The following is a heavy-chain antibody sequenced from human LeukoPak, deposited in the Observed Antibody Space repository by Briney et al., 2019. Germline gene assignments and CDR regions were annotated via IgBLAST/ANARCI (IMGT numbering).Heavy chain of an antibody. J-gene: IGHJ4*02. V-gene: IGHV3-21*01. D-gene: IGHD6-13*01. CDR3: ARDHRLYSRNEFDY. CDR2: ISSSSSYI. CDR1: GFTFSSYS. Sequence: GGSLRLSCAASGFTFSSYSMNWVRQAPRKGLDWVSSISSSSSYIYYADSVKGRFTISRDNAKNSLYLQMNSLRAEDTAVYYCARDHRLYSRNEFDYWGQGTLVTVSS.